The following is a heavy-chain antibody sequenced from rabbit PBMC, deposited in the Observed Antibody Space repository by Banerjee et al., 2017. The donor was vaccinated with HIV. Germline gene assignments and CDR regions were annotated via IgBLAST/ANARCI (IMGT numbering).Heavy chain of an antibody. CDR2: IDPGSSANT. CDR1: GFSFSNKYV. CDR3: ARDLAGVIGWNFDL. J-gene: IGHJ4*01. D-gene: IGHD4-1*01. V-gene: IGHV1S45*01. Sequence: QEQLEESGGDLVKPEGSLTLTCTASGFSFSNKYVMCWVRQAPGKGLEWIACIDPGSSANTYYANWAKGRFTTSKTSSPTVTLQMTSLTAADTATYFCARDLAGVIGWNFDLWDPGTLVTVS.